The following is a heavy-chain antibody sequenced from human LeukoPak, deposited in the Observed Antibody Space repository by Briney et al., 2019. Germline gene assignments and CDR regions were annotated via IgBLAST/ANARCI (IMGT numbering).Heavy chain of an antibody. J-gene: IGHJ1*01. CDR3: ARVGYDSSGYYYVPEYFQH. CDR1: GGTFISYA. D-gene: IGHD3-22*01. Sequence: SVTVSFKSSGGTFISYAISWVRQAPGQGLEWMGRIIPIFGTANYAQKFQGRVTITTDESTSTAYMELSSLRSEDTAVYYCARVGYDSSGYYYVPEYFQHWGQGTLVTVSS. V-gene: IGHV1-69*05. CDR2: IIPIFGTA.